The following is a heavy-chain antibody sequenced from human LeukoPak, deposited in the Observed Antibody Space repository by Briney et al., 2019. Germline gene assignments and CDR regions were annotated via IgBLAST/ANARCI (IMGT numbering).Heavy chain of an antibody. CDR2: IYYGRSP. CDR1: GGSISSGDDY. D-gene: IGHD5-18*01. CDR3: ARAYSFEDGDAFDI. J-gene: IGHJ3*02. V-gene: IGHV4-30-4*01. Sequence: SETLSLTCTVSGGSISSGDDYWSWIRQPPGKGLECMGYIYYGRSPYYNPSLRSRVTISVDTSKNQFSLKLTSVTAADTAVYFCARAYSFEDGDAFDIWGQGTVVTVSS.